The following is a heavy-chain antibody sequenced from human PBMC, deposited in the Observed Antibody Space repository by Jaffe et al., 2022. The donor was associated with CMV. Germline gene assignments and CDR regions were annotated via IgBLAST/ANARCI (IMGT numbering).Heavy chain of an antibody. Sequence: QVQLVQSGTEVKKPGASVKVSCKASGYTFTNYGISWVRQAPGQGLEWMGWISAYNGNTYYTQKFQGRVTMTTDTSTSTAYMELGSLRSDDTAVYYCATAPPHLITMIRGAMPELWGQGTLVTVSS. CDR2: ISAYNGNT. CDR3: ATAPPHLITMIRGAMPEL. J-gene: IGHJ4*02. D-gene: IGHD3-10*01. V-gene: IGHV1-18*01. CDR1: GYTFTNYG.